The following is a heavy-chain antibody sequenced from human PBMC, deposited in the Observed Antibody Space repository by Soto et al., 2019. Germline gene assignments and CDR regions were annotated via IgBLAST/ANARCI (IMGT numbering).Heavy chain of an antibody. CDR2: ISGSGATT. Sequence: GGSLRLSCAASGFTFSSYAMTWVRQAPGKGLKWVSGISGSGATTSYADSVKGRFTVSRDNSKNTLYLQMNSLRVEDTAVYYCAKLRYFDWSSYNWFEYWGQGTPVTVSS. CDR1: GFTFSSYA. J-gene: IGHJ5*01. V-gene: IGHV3-23*01. D-gene: IGHD3-9*01. CDR3: AKLRYFDWSSYNWFEY.